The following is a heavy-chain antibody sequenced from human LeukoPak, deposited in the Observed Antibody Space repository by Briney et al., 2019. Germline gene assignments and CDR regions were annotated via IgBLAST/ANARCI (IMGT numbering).Heavy chain of an antibody. CDR3: ARVSGGIYNWFDP. V-gene: IGHV4-38-2*02. J-gene: IGHJ5*02. CDR1: GGSISSYY. CDR2: IYHSGST. Sequence: ASETLSLTCTVSGGSISSYYWGWIRQPPGKGLEWIGSIYHSGSTYYNPSLKSRVTISVDTSKNLFSLKLNSVTAADTAVYYCARVSGGIYNWFDPWGQGTLVTVSS. D-gene: IGHD2-8*02.